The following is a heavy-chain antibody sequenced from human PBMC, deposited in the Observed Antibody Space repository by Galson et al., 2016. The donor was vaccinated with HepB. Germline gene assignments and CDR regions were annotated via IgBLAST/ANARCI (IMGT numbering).Heavy chain of an antibody. V-gene: IGHV1-69*06. D-gene: IGHD3-3*01. CDR2: IVHMFGKV. J-gene: IGHJ4*02. CDR3: ARGKVRGSYNFWSGYVRGGNSWKYYFDS. Sequence: SVKVSCKASGGTFSNSPISWVRQAPGQGLEWMGGIVHMFGKVEYQQSFQDRVTITADKSTNTAYMELSRLTSHDTAMYYCARGKVRGSYNFWSGYVRGGNSWKYYFDSWGQGTLVTVSA. CDR1: GGTFSNSP.